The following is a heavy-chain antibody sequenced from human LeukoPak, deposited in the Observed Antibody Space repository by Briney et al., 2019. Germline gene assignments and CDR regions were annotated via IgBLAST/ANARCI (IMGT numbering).Heavy chain of an antibody. Sequence: GGSLTLSCAGSGFTFSSNALSWVRQAPRKGLEWVSAISGSGGNTYYADYVRGRFTISRDNSKNTLYLQMNTLRAEDTAVYYCATTKQARRYFDYWGQGTLVTVSS. V-gene: IGHV3-23*01. D-gene: IGHD1-1*01. CDR1: GFTFSSNA. CDR3: ATTKQARRYFDY. CDR2: ISGSGGNT. J-gene: IGHJ4*02.